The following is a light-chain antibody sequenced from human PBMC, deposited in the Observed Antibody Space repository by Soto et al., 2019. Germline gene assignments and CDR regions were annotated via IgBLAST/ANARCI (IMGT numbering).Light chain of an antibody. V-gene: IGKV3-11*01. CDR2: DAS. CDR1: QSVNSD. CDR3: QQRENLIT. J-gene: IGKJ4*01. Sequence: EIVLTQSPATLSLSPGERATLSCRASQSVNSDLAWFQQKPGQAHRLLIYDASNRATGIPARFSGSGSETDFTLAISSLVPDDFAVYYCQQRENLITSGGGTKVEV.